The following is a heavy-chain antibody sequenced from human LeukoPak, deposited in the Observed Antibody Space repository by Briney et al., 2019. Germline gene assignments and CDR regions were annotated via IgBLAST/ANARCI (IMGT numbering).Heavy chain of an antibody. D-gene: IGHD1-1*01. J-gene: IGHJ5*02. V-gene: IGHV1-69*13. Sequence: SSVTVSCKASGGTFSSYAISWVRQAPGQGLEWMGGIIPIFGTANYAQKFQGRVTITADESTSTAYMELSSLRSEDTAVYYCARWGTLLPDHNWFDPWGQGTLVTVSS. CDR3: ARWGTLLPDHNWFDP. CDR1: GGTFSSYA. CDR2: IIPIFGTA.